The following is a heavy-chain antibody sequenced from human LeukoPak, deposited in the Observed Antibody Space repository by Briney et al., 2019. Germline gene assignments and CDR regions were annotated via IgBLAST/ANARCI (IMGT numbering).Heavy chain of an antibody. CDR3: ARDGVWGSYNYFDY. Sequence: ASVKVSCKASGGTFSSYAISWVRQTPGQGLEWMGGIIPIFGTANYAQKFQSRVTITADKSTSTAYMELSSLRSEDTAVYYCARDGVWGSYNYFDYWGQGTLVTVSS. V-gene: IGHV1-69*06. CDR2: IIPIFGTA. CDR1: GGTFSSYA. D-gene: IGHD3-16*01. J-gene: IGHJ4*02.